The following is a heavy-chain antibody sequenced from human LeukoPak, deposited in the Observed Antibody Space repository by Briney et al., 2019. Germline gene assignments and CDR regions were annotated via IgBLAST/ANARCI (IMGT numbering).Heavy chain of an antibody. CDR3: AKDLYYDILTGPFDY. CDR2: IRYDGSNK. J-gene: IGHJ4*02. CDR1: GFTFSSYG. Sequence: GGSLRLSCAASGFTFSSYGMHWVRQAPGKGLEWVAFIRYDGSNKYYADSVKGRFTISGDNSKNTLYLQMNSLRAEDTAVYYCAKDLYYDILTGPFDYWGQGTLVTVSS. V-gene: IGHV3-30*02. D-gene: IGHD3-9*01.